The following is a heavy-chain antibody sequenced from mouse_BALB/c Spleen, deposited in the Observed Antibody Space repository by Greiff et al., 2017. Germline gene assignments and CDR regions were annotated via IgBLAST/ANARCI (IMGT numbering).Heavy chain of an antibody. Sequence: EVKLVESGPGLVKPSQSLSLTCTVTGYSITSDYAWNWIRQFPGNKLEWMGYISYSGSTSYNPSLKSRISITRDTSKNQFFLQLNSVTTEDTATYYCARRDNYGYFDVWGAGTTVTVSS. CDR1: GYSITSDYA. CDR3: ARRDNYGYFDV. J-gene: IGHJ1*01. V-gene: IGHV3-2*02. CDR2: ISYSGST.